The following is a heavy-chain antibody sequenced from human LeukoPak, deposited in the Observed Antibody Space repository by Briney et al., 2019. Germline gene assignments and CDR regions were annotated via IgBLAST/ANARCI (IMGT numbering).Heavy chain of an antibody. V-gene: IGHV3-53*01. CDR3: ARRLYIVRGAFDI. CDR2: IYSGGTT. CDR1: GFTVSSNY. Sequence: GGSLRLSCAASGFTVSSNYISWVRQAPGKGLEWGSLIYSGGTTYYADSVKGRFTISRDNSKNTVHLQMNNLRAEDTAMYFCARRLYIVRGAFDIWGQGTMVTVSS. D-gene: IGHD2/OR15-2a*01. J-gene: IGHJ3*02.